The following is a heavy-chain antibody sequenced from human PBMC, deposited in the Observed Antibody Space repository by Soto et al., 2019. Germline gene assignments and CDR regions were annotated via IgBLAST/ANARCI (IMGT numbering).Heavy chain of an antibody. CDR2: IYWDDDK. J-gene: IGHJ4*02. CDR1: GFSISTSGVG. CDR3: AHRDGNMVRGVISFDY. D-gene: IGHD3-10*01. Sequence: QITLKESGPTLVKPTQTLTLTCTFSGFSISTSGVGVGWIRQPPGKALEWLALIYWDDDKRYSPILKSRLTTTXASXKXPVVLTVTTMAPVDTATYYCAHRDGNMVRGVISFDYWGQGTLVTVSS. V-gene: IGHV2-5*02.